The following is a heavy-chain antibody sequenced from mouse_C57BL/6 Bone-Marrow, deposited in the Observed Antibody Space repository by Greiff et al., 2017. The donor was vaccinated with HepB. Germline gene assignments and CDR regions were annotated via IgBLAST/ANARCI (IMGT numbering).Heavy chain of an antibody. CDR2: ITHSGET. J-gene: IGHJ3*01. CDR1: GFPITSGYY. Sequence: ESGPGLVKPSQSLFLTCSITGFPITSGYYWIWIRQSPGKPLEWMGYITHSGETFYNPSLQSPISITRETSKNQFFLQLNSVTTEDTAMYYCAGDIPDYGSSYWFAYWGQGTLVTVSA. D-gene: IGHD1-1*01. CDR3: AGDIPDYGSSYWFAY. V-gene: IGHV12-3*01.